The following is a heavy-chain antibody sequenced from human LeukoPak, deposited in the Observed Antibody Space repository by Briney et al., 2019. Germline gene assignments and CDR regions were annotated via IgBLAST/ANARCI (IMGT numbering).Heavy chain of an antibody. CDR1: GGSISSNY. CDR2: IYYIGST. CDR3: VRDRLYCSGGKCYFWFDP. J-gene: IGHJ5*02. V-gene: IGHV4-59*01. D-gene: IGHD2-15*01. Sequence: PSETLSLTCTVSGGSISSNYWSWIRQSPGKGLEWIGYIYYIGSTNYNPSLKGRVTISVDTSKNQFSLKLSSVTAADTAVYYCVRDRLYCSGGKCYFWFDPWGQGTLVTVSS.